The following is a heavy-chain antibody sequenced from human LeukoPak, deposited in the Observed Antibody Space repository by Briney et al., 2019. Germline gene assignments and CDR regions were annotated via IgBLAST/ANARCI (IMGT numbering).Heavy chain of an antibody. CDR2: INRDGSST. J-gene: IGHJ4*02. Sequence: GGSLRLSCAASGFTFSSYWMHWVRQAPGKGLVWVSRINRDGSSTTYADSVKGRVTISRDNTKNTVYLQMNSLRAEDTAVYYCARGRLWNIDYWGQGTLVTASS. V-gene: IGHV3-74*01. CDR1: GFTFSSYW. CDR3: ARGRLWNIDY. D-gene: IGHD1/OR15-1a*01.